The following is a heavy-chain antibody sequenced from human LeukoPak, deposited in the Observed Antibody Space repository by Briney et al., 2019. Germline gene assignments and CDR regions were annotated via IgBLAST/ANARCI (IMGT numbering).Heavy chain of an antibody. Sequence: TGGSLRLSCAASGFSFSSYAMSWVRQAPGEGLEWVSDISGSGDSSYHADSVKGRFTISRDNSKRMLYLQMNSLRAEDTAVYYCAKGPGAIISLSIYWGQGTLVTVSS. CDR2: ISGSGDSS. J-gene: IGHJ4*02. V-gene: IGHV3-23*01. CDR1: GFSFSSYA. D-gene: IGHD2-2*02. CDR3: AKGPGAIISLSIY.